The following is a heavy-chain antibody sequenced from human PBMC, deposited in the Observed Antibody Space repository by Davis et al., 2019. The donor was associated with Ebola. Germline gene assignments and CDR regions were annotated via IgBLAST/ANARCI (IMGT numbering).Heavy chain of an antibody. J-gene: IGHJ4*02. D-gene: IGHD6-19*01. CDR3: AKATRGLLAGPDY. Sequence: GESLKISCAASGFTFSSYGMHWVRQAPGKGLEWVAVISYDGSNKYYADSVKGRFTISRDNSKNTLYLQMNSLRAEDTAVYYCAKATRGLLAGPDYWGQGTLVTVSS. V-gene: IGHV3-30*18. CDR2: ISYDGSNK. CDR1: GFTFSSYG.